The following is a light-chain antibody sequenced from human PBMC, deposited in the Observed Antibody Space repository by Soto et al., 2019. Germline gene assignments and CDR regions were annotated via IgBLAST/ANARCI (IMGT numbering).Light chain of an antibody. CDR2: DAT. Sequence: EIVLTQFPATLSLSPGERVTLSCRASHSVSSYLVWYQQKPGQTPRLLMSDATTRATGIPARFSGSGSGTHSALTISSLEPEDSAIYHCQQHSTGPYTFGQGTKLEIK. CDR1: HSVSSY. J-gene: IGKJ2*01. CDR3: QQHSTGPYT. V-gene: IGKV3-11*01.